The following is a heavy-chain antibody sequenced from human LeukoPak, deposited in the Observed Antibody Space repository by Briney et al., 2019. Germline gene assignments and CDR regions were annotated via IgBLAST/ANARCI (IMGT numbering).Heavy chain of an antibody. CDR2: ISGSGT. Sequence: TGGSLRLSCAGSGFTFSNAWMNWVRQAPERGLQWVSGISGSGTYYADFAKGRFTISRDNSKNTLYLQMNSLRAEDTATYYCARDPNGDYIGAFDMWGQGTMVTVS. J-gene: IGHJ3*02. D-gene: IGHD4-17*01. V-gene: IGHV3-23*01. CDR1: GFTFSNAW. CDR3: ARDPNGDYIGAFDM.